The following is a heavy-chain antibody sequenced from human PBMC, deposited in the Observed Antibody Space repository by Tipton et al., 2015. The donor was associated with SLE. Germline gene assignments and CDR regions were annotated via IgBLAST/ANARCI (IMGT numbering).Heavy chain of an antibody. D-gene: IGHD4-17*01. J-gene: IGHJ4*02. CDR1: GFTFSSYA. Sequence: SRRLSCAASGFTFSSYAMSWVRQAPGKGLEWVSAISGSGGSTYYADSVKGRFTISRDNSKNTLYLQMNSLRAEDTAVYYCARASTTVTNYFDYWGQGTLVTVSS. V-gene: IGHV3-23*01. CDR2: ISGSGGST. CDR3: ARASTTVTNYFDY.